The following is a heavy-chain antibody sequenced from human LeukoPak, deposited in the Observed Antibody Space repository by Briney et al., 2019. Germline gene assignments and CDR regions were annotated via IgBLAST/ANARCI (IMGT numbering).Heavy chain of an antibody. CDR2: IWYDGSNK. D-gene: IGHD5-18*01. Sequence: PGGSLRLSCAASGFTFSSYGMHWVRQAPGKGLEWVAVIWYDGSNKYYADSVKGRFTISRDNSKSTLYLQMNSLRAEDTAVYYCARGGGYRSYYYYGMDVWGQGTTVTVSS. CDR3: ARGGGYRSYYYYGMDV. V-gene: IGHV3-33*01. CDR1: GFTFSSYG. J-gene: IGHJ6*02.